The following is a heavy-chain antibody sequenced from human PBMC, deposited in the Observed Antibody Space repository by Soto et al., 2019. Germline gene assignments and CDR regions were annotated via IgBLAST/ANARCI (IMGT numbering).Heavy chain of an antibody. Sequence: GGSLRLSXAASGFTFSSYAMHWVRQAPGKGLEWVAVISYDGSNKYYADSVKGRFTISRDNSKNTLYLQMNSLRAEDTAVYYCARGGDILTGYYAFDIWGQGTMVTVSS. CDR1: GFTFSSYA. J-gene: IGHJ3*02. V-gene: IGHV3-30-3*01. CDR2: ISYDGSNK. CDR3: ARGGDILTGYYAFDI. D-gene: IGHD3-9*01.